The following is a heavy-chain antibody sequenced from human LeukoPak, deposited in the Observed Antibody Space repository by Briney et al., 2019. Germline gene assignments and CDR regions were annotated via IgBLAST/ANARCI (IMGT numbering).Heavy chain of an antibody. Sequence: GGSLRLSCAASGFTFSSYAMTWVRQAPGKGLEWVSAISGSSHNILYADSVKGRFTISRDNSKNTLYMQMNSLRAEDTAVYYCAKRTNYAFDSWGQGTLLTVSS. J-gene: IGHJ4*02. CDR2: ISGSSHNI. CDR3: AKRTNYAFDS. CDR1: GFTFSSYA. D-gene: IGHD4/OR15-4a*01. V-gene: IGHV3-23*01.